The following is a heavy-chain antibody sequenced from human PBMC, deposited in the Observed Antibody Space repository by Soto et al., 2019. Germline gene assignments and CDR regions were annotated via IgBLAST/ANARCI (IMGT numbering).Heavy chain of an antibody. CDR2: ISSSSSYI. CDR1: GFTFSSYS. CDR3: ARDEGDAFDI. J-gene: IGHJ3*02. Sequence: EVQLVESGGGLVKPGGSLRLSCVASGFTFSSYSMNWVRQAPGKGLEWVSSISSSSSYIYYADSVKGRFTISRDNAKNSLYLQMNSLRAEDTAVYYCARDEGDAFDIWGQGTMVTVSS. V-gene: IGHV3-21*01.